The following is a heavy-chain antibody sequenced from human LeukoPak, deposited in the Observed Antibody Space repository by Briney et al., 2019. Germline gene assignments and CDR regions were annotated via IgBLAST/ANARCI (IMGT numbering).Heavy chain of an antibody. J-gene: IGHJ4*02. D-gene: IGHD3-22*01. CDR3: ARDLRAVAARPSYYYDSSGYYDY. V-gene: IGHV3-21*01. CDR2: ISSSSSYI. CDR1: GFTFSSYS. Sequence: GGSLRLFCAAAGFTFSSYSMNCFRQAPGEGLEGVSSISSSSSYIYYADSVKGRFTISRDNAKNSLYLQMNSLRAEDTAVYYCARDLRAVAARPSYYYDSSGYYDYGGQGTLVTVSS.